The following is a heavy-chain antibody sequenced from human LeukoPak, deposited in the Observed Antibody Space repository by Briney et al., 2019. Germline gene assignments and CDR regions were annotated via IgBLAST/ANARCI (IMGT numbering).Heavy chain of an antibody. CDR2: INPSGGST. D-gene: IGHD3-10*01. Sequence: ASVKVSCKASGYTFTSYGISWVRQAPGQGLEWMGIINPSGGSTSYAQKFQGRVTMTRDTSTSTVYMELSSLRSEDTAVYYCARDSLYYGSGSRRQYYFDYWGQGTLVTVSS. J-gene: IGHJ4*02. CDR1: GYTFTSYG. V-gene: IGHV1-46*01. CDR3: ARDSLYYGSGSRRQYYFDY.